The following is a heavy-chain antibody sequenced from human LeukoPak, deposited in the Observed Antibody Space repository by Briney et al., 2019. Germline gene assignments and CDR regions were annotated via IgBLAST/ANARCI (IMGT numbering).Heavy chain of an antibody. J-gene: IGHJ6*03. CDR3: ARDSSGGSLIYYYYYMDV. CDR2: ISGSGGST. CDR1: GFTFSSYA. D-gene: IGHD1-26*01. Sequence: GGSLRLSCAASGFTFSSYAMSWVRQAPGKGLEWVSAISGSGGSTYYADSVKGRFTISRDNSKNTLYLQMNSLRAEDTAVYYCARDSSGGSLIYYYYYMDVWGKGTTVTVSS. V-gene: IGHV3-23*01.